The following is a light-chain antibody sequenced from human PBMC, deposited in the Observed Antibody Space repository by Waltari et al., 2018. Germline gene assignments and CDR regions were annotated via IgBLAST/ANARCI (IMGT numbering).Light chain of an antibody. CDR2: SAS. Sequence: ETVMTPSPATLSMSPGDRATLSCRASQNVNTQFGWYQQKPGQAPRLLFYSASIRAPGIPARVSASGSGTEFTLTITSLQPEDFAVYYCQQYNTLSYTFGQGTKLEIK. CDR3: QQYNTLSYT. CDR1: QNVNTQ. J-gene: IGKJ2*01. V-gene: IGKV3-15*01.